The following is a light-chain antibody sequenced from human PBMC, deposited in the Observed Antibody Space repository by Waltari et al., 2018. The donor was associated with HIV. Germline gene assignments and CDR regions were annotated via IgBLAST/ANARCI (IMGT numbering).Light chain of an antibody. CDR1: RGSIASNF. V-gene: IGLV6-57*01. CDR2: EDN. CDR3: QSYDSSNQWV. J-gene: IGLJ3*02. Sequence: NFMLAQPHSVSGSPGKAVTMSCTRSRGSIASNFVQWYRQRPDSSPTIVIYEDNQRPSGVPDRFSGSIDSSSNSASLTISGLKTEDEADYYCQSYDSSNQWVFGGGTKLTVL.